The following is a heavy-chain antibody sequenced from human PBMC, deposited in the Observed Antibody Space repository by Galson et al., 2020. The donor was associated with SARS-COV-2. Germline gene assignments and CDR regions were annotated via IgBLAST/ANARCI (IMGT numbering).Heavy chain of an antibody. CDR1: GFTFSSYS. Sequence: GGSLRLSCAASGFTFSSYSMNWVRQAPGKGLEWVSYISSSSSTIYYADSVKGRFTISRDNAKNSLYLKMNSLRAEDTAVYYCARDPGGYDSNYYGMDVWGQGTTVTVSS. CDR2: ISSSSSTI. D-gene: IGHD5-12*01. J-gene: IGHJ6*02. V-gene: IGHV3-48*04. CDR3: ARDPGGYDSNYYGMDV.